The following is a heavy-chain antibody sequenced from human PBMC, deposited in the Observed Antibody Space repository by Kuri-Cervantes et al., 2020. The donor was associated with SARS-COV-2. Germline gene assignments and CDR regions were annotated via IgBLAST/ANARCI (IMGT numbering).Heavy chain of an antibody. CDR1: GFSLNHPRLG. V-gene: IGHV2-26*01. CDR2: IFSNDEK. D-gene: IGHD3-3*01. CDR3: ARAEGFWSGYYRYYYYYMDV. Sequence: SGPTLVKPTETLTLTCSFSGFSLNHPRLGVSWIRQPPGKALEWLGHIFSNDEKSYSTSLKSRLTISKDTSKSQVVLTMTNMDPVDTATYYCARAEGFWSGYYRYYYYYMDVWGKGTTVTVSS. J-gene: IGHJ6*03.